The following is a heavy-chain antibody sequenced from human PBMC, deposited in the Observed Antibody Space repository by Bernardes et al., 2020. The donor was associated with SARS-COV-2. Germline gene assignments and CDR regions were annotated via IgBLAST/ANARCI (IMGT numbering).Heavy chain of an antibody. Sequence: AGVKVSCKTSGYNFAIYGINWVRQAPGRGLEWMGWISAYSGDTNFVQKFQGRVTATTDTSTSTVHMELRSLRSDDTAVYYCARAKVGELVWVSDYWGQGTLVTVSS. J-gene: IGHJ4*02. CDR3: ARAKVGELVWVSDY. V-gene: IGHV1-18*01. D-gene: IGHD3-10*01. CDR2: ISAYSGDT. CDR1: GYNFAIYG.